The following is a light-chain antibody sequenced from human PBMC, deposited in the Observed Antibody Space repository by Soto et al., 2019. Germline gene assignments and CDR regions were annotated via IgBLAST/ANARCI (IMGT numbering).Light chain of an antibody. J-gene: IGKJ1*01. V-gene: IGKV4-1*01. CDR1: QSVLYSSNNKNY. CDR3: QQYFRPWT. CDR2: WAS. Sequence: DIVMTQSPDSLAVSLGERATINCKSSQSVLYSSNNKNYLAWYQQKPGQPPKLLIYWASTRESGVPDRFSGSGSGTDFTLTISSQHAEDVAVYYCQQYFRPWTFGQGTKVEIK.